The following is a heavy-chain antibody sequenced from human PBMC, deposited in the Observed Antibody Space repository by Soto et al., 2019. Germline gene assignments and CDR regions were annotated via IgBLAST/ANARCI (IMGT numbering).Heavy chain of an antibody. CDR2: MNPNSGNT. V-gene: IGHV1-8*01. D-gene: IGHD6-19*01. CDR3: ARDYSSGYGMDV. J-gene: IGHJ6*02. CDR1: GYSFTNYD. Sequence: ASGKVCCKASGYSFTNYDINWVRQATGQGLEWMGWMNPNSGNTDYAQKFQGRVTMTRNTSISTAYMELSSLRSEDTAVYYCARDYSSGYGMDVWRQGTTVTVSS.